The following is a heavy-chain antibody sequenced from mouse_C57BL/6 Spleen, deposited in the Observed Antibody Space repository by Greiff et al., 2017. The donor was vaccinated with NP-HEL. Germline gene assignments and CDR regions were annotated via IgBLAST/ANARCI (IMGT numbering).Heavy chain of an antibody. CDR2: IYPGDGDT. CDR1: GYAFSSSW. V-gene: IGHV1-82*01. CDR3: ARSSSGYEAMDY. Sequence: QVQLQQSGPELVKPGASVKISCKASGYAFSSSWMNWVKQRPGKGLEWIGRIYPGDGDTNYNGKFKGKATLTADKSSSTAYMQLSILTSEDSAVYFCARSSSGYEAMDYWGQGTSVTVSS. J-gene: IGHJ4*01. D-gene: IGHD3-2*02.